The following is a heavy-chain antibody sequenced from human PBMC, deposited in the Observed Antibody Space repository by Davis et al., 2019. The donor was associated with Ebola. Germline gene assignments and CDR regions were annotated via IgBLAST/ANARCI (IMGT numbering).Heavy chain of an antibody. D-gene: IGHD1-1*01. Sequence: GGSLRLSCAASGFTFSSYAMSWVRQAPGKGLVWVSAISGSGGSTYYADSVKGRFTISRDNSKNTLYPQMNSLRAEDTAVYYCAKGTGSYYYYGMDVWGQGTTVTVSS. CDR1: GFTFSSYA. CDR3: AKGTGSYYYYGMDV. J-gene: IGHJ6*02. V-gene: IGHV3-23*01. CDR2: ISGSGGST.